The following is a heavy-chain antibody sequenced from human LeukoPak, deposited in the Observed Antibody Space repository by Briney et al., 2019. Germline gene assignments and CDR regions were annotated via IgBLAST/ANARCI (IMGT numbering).Heavy chain of an antibody. CDR2: INPNSGGT. CDR1: GGTFSSYA. Sequence: ASVKVSCKASGGTFSSYAISWVRQAPGQGLEWMGWINPNSGGTNYAQKFQGWVTMTRDTSISTAYMELSRLRSDDTAVYYCARSQGVAAAGTYYYYGMDVWGQGTTVTVSS. CDR3: ARSQGVAAAGTYYYYGMDV. J-gene: IGHJ6*02. V-gene: IGHV1-2*04. D-gene: IGHD6-13*01.